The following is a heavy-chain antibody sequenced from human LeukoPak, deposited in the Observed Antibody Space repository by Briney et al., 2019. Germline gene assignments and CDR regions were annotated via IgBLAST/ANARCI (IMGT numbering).Heavy chain of an antibody. Sequence: SETLSLTCTVSGGSISSSSYYWGWIRQPPGGGLGWIGSIYYGGNTYYNPSLKSRVTMSVDTSKNQFSLKLSSVTAADTAVYYCARHDSSGPYNAFDIWGQGTMVTVSS. CDR3: ARHDSSGPYNAFDI. CDR2: IYYGGNT. CDR1: GGSISSSSYY. J-gene: IGHJ3*02. V-gene: IGHV4-39*01. D-gene: IGHD3-22*01.